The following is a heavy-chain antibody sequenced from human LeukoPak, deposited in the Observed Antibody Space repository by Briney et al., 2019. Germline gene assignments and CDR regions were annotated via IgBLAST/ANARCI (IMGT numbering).Heavy chain of an antibody. CDR3: ARSGVATIHY. CDR1: GFSFSSYA. CDR2: IYSGGST. J-gene: IGHJ4*02. D-gene: IGHD5-24*01. V-gene: IGHV3-53*01. Sequence: GGSLRLSCAASGFSFSSYAMSWVRQAPGKGLEWVSLIYSGGSTYYADSVKGRFTISRDNSKNTLYLQMNSLRAEDTAVYYCARSGVATIHYWGQGTLVTVSS.